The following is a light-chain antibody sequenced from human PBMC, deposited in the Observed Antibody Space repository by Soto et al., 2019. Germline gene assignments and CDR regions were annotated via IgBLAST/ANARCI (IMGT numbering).Light chain of an antibody. CDR3: QQSYIAPYT. J-gene: IGKJ2*01. CDR1: QAIRTF. CDR2: YRS. Sequence: DIQMTQSPSSLSPSVGDRVTITCRASQAIRTFLNWYRQKPGKAPELLVYYRSTLHSGVSSRFNGSGSGTDFTLTMTSLQPEDFATYYCQQSYIAPYTFGQGTKL. V-gene: IGKV1-39*01.